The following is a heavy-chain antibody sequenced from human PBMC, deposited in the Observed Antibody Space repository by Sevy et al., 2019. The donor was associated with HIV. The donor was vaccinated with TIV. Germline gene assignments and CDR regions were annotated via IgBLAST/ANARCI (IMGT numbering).Heavy chain of an antibody. V-gene: IGHV4-31*03. D-gene: IGHD2-2*01. CDR2: IYYSGST. J-gene: IGHJ4*02. CDR1: GGSISSGGYY. Sequence: SETLSLTCTVSGGSISSGGYYWSWIRQHPGKGLEWIGYIYYSGSTYYNPSLKGRVTISVDTSKNQFSLKLSSVTAADPAVYYCARALRARGYCSSTSCPRTNYFDYWGQGTLVTVSS. CDR3: ARALRARGYCSSTSCPRTNYFDY.